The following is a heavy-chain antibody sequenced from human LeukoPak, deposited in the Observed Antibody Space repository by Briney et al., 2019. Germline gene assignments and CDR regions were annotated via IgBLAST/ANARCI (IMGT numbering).Heavy chain of an antibody. CDR3: ANRGDERGLYYFDY. V-gene: IGHV3-23*01. D-gene: IGHD3-10*01. Sequence: GGSLRLSCAASGFTFSSYAMSWVRQAPGKGLEWVSTISGTFGSTYYADSVKGRFTISRYNSKNTLYLQMNSLRAEDTAVYYCANRGDERGLYYFDYWGQGTLVTVSS. CDR1: GFTFSSYA. J-gene: IGHJ4*02. CDR2: ISGTFGST.